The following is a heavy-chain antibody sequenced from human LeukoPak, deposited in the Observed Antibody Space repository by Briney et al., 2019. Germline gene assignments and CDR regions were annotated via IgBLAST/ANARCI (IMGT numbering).Heavy chain of an antibody. CDR3: AKEGGIVGDEN. J-gene: IGHJ4*02. Sequence: GGSLRLSCAASGFTFSSYWMNWARQAPGKGLEWVSAISGSGGRTYYADSVKGRLTISRDNSKNTLYLQMDSLRAEDTAVYYCAKEGGIVGDENWGQGTLVTVSS. CDR2: ISGSGGRT. D-gene: IGHD1-26*01. V-gene: IGHV3-23*01. CDR1: GFTFSSYW.